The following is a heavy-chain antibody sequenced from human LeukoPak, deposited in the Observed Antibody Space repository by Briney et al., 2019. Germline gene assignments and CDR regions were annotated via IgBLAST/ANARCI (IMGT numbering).Heavy chain of an antibody. V-gene: IGHV4-39*07. CDR1: GGSLSSSIISY. CDR3: ARVMSRFRYFDY. CDR2: IYYSGST. J-gene: IGHJ4*02. D-gene: IGHD3-10*02. Sequence: SETLSLTCTVSGGSLSSSIISYWGWIRQPPGKGLEWIGSIYYSGSTYYNPSLKSRVTISVDTSKNQFSLKLSSVTAADTAVYYCARVMSRFRYFDYWGQGTLVTVSS.